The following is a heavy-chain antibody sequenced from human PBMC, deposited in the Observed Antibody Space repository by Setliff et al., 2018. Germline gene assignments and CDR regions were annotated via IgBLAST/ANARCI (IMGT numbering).Heavy chain of an antibody. Sequence: KTSETLSLTCTVSGASISSHYWSWIRQAPGKGLQWIAYVHYNGETNYNPSLKSRVLISVDTSKNQLSLRVTSVTAADTAVYYCARLSWNGLRYYGLDVWGQGTTVTVSS. D-gene: IGHD3-3*01. V-gene: IGHV4-59*11. J-gene: IGHJ6*02. CDR1: GASISSHY. CDR2: VHYNGET. CDR3: ARLSWNGLRYYGLDV.